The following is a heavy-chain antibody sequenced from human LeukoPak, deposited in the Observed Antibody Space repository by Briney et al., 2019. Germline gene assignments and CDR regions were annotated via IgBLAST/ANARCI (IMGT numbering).Heavy chain of an antibody. D-gene: IGHD3-16*02. J-gene: IGHJ4*02. CDR1: GASISSTSYY. CDR2: IYFSGST. V-gene: IGHV4-39*01. Sequence: SETLSLTCTVSGASISSTSYYWGWIRQPPGKGPEWIGSIYFSGSTHYNPSLKSRLTISVDPSRNQFSLQLTSVTAADTSVYYCARHPGGVWGSHRYAQFDFWGQGTLVTVSS. CDR3: ARHPGGVWGSHRYAQFDF.